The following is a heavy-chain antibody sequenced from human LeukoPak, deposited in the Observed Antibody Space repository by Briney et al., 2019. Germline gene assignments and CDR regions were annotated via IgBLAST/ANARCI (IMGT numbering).Heavy chain of an antibody. V-gene: IGHV3-48*04. CDR2: ISSSSTI. CDR1: GFTFSSYS. D-gene: IGHD6-13*01. Sequence: GGSLRLSCAASGFTFSSYSMNWVRQAPGKGLEWVSYISSSSTIYYADSVKGRFTISRDNAKNSLYLQMNSLRAEDTALYYCAKGSGSSSWLGLVVPGLNFDYWGQGTLVTVSS. CDR3: AKGSGSSSWLGLVVPGLNFDY. J-gene: IGHJ4*02.